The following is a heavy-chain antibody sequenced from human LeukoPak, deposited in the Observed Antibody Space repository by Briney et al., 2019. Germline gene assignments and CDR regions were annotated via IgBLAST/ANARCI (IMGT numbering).Heavy chain of an antibody. Sequence: HPGGSLRLSCAASGFTFSSYSMNWVRQAPGKGLEWVSYISSSSSTIYYADSVKGRFTISRDNAKNSLYLQMNSLRAEDTAVYYCARDPGPVIRVYYMDVWGKGTTVTVSS. V-gene: IGHV3-48*04. D-gene: IGHD3-3*02. CDR2: ISSSSSTI. CDR1: GFTFSSYS. J-gene: IGHJ6*03. CDR3: ARDPGPVIRVYYMDV.